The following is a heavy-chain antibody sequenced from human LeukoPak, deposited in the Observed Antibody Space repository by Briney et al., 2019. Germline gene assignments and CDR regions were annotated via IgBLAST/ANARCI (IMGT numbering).Heavy chain of an antibody. J-gene: IGHJ3*02. Sequence: PSETLSLTCAVYGGSFSGYYWSWIRQPPGKGLEWIGEINHSGSTNYNPSLKSRVTISVATSKNQFSLKLSSVTAADTAVYYCARCITMIVVVTGDAFDIWGQGTMVTVSS. CDR2: INHSGST. V-gene: IGHV4-34*01. D-gene: IGHD3-22*01. CDR1: GGSFSGYY. CDR3: ARCITMIVVVTGDAFDI.